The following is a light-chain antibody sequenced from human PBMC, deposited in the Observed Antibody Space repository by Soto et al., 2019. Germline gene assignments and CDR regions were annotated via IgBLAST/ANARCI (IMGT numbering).Light chain of an antibody. Sequence: DIVLTQSPGTLSLSPGERATLFCRASQSVTSSSIAWDQQKPGQAPRLRIYGASSRATGIPDSFSASGSGTDVTLTLSRLESEDYAGYYCQHYGSSPGLTFGVGTKVESK. CDR1: QSVTSSS. CDR2: GAS. V-gene: IGKV3-20*01. J-gene: IGKJ4*01. CDR3: QHYGSSPGLT.